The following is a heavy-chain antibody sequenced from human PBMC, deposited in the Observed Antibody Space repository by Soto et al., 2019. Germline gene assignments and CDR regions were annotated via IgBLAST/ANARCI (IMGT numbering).Heavy chain of an antibody. V-gene: IGHV3-15*01. CDR1: GFTFTKAS. D-gene: IGHD1-7*01. CDR3: TTEYNWNFYDDF. CDR2: AKSEAEGGTT. Sequence: GGSLRLSCATSGFTFTKASMNWIRQVPGKGLQWVGRAKSEAEGGTTDYAAPVKGRFTVSRDDSKSTVYLQMNSLKAEDTGVYYCTTEYNWNFYDDFWGQGTLVTVSS. J-gene: IGHJ4*02.